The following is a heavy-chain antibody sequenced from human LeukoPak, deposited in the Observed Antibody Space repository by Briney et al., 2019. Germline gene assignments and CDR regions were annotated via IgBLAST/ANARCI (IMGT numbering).Heavy chain of an antibody. Sequence: GGSLRLSCAASGFTFSSYEMNWVRQAPGKGLEWVSYISSSGSTIYYADSVKGRFTISRDNAKNSLYLQMNSLRAEDTAVYYCARELSGTPGFDYWGQGTQVTVSS. D-gene: IGHD1-14*01. V-gene: IGHV3-48*03. CDR1: GFTFSSYE. J-gene: IGHJ4*02. CDR2: ISSSGSTI. CDR3: ARELSGTPGFDY.